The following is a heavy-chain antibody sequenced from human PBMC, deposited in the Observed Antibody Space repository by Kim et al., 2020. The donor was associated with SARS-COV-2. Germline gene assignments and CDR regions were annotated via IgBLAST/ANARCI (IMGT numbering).Heavy chain of an antibody. Sequence: PSLKGRVTISEDTSKNQFSLKLSSVTAEDTAVYYCARHPRAGTSRDWFDPWGQGTLVTVSS. D-gene: IGHD6-13*01. J-gene: IGHJ5*02. V-gene: IGHV4-39*01. CDR3: ARHPRAGTSRDWFDP.